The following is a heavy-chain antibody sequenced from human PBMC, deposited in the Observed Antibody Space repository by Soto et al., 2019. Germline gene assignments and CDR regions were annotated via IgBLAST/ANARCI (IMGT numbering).Heavy chain of an antibody. Sequence: QVQLQESGPGLVKPSQTLSLTCTVSGGSISRDDYYWSWIRQHPGKGLEWIGYIYYSGSTYYNPSLKCRVTISVDTSKNQFSLKLSSVTAADTAVYYCARTMVRGPPFDPWGQGTLVTVSS. V-gene: IGHV4-31*03. CDR3: ARTMVRGPPFDP. D-gene: IGHD3-10*01. J-gene: IGHJ5*02. CDR1: GGSISRDDYY. CDR2: IYYSGST.